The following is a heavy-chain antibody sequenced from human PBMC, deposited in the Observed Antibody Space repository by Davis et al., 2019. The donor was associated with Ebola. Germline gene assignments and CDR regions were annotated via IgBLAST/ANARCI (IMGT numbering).Heavy chain of an antibody. V-gene: IGHV5-51*01. CDR2: IYTGDSDT. CDR1: GNSFTSFW. Sequence: GESLKTSCKGPGNSFTSFWIGWVRQMPGKGLEWMGVIYTGDSDTRYSPSFRGQVTISADKSIKTAFLQWSSLKASDTALYYCASLRRTITGMDDAFDMWGQGTMVTVSS. CDR3: ASLRRTITGMDDAFDM. J-gene: IGHJ3*02. D-gene: IGHD2-8*02.